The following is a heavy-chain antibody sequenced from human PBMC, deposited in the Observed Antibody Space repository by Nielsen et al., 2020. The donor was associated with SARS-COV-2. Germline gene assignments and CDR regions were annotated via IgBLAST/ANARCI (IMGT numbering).Heavy chain of an antibody. J-gene: IGHJ4*02. CDR3: ATISGLDTNLDY. CDR1: GFTFDDYA. CDR2: ISWNSGSI. Sequence: SLKISCAASGFTFDDYAMHWVRQAPGKGLEWVLGISWNSGSIGYADSVKGRFTISRDNAKNSLYLQMNSLRAEDTALYYCATISGLDTNLDYWGQGTLVTVSS. D-gene: IGHD3-10*01. V-gene: IGHV3-9*01.